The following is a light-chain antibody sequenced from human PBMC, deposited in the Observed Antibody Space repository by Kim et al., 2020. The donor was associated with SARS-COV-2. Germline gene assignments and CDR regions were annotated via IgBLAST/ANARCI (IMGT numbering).Light chain of an antibody. CDR1: QSVGNS. CDR2: SAS. Sequence: EIQMTQSPSSLSASVGDRVTISCRASQSVGNSLNWYQHKPGKAPSVLVYSASNLQSGVPSRFSGSGFGTDFTLTISGLQPDDSATYYCQQSFSAPLYTFGQGTKLEI. J-gene: IGKJ2*01. V-gene: IGKV1-39*01. CDR3: QQSFSAPLYT.